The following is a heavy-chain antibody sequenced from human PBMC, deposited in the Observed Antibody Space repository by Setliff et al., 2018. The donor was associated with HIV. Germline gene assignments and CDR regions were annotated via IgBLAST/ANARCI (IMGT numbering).Heavy chain of an antibody. V-gene: IGHV4-59*05. J-gene: IGHJ4*02. D-gene: IGHD2-2*02. Sequence: PSETLSLTCAVSGGSLRLYFWTWIRQPPGKGLEWIGSIYYSGRTNYNTSLKSRVTISVDTSKNQFSLNLTSVTAADTAVYYCARRGWNGYKAFDYRGQGTLVTVSS. CDR1: GGSLRLYF. CDR2: IYYSGRT. CDR3: ARRGWNGYKAFDY.